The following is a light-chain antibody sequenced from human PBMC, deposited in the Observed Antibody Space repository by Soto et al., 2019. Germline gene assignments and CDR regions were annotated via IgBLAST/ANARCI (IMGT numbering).Light chain of an antibody. Sequence: EIVLTQSPATLSLSPGERATLSCRASQSVSSYLAWYQQKPGQAPRLLIYDASNRATGIPARFTGSGSGTDFTLTINRLEPEAFAAYYCQQYGGMWTFGQGTKVDIK. CDR2: DAS. V-gene: IGKV3-11*01. CDR1: QSVSSY. J-gene: IGKJ1*01. CDR3: QQYGGMWT.